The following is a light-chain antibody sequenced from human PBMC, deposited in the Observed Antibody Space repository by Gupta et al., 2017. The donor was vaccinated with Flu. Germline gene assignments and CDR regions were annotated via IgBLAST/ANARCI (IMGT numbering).Light chain of an antibody. Sequence: QSALTQPASVSGSPGQSITISCTGTSSDLGSYNHFSWYQQHPGKAPKLIIYEVNDRPSGVSHRFSCPKSGNTASLTISGLQPEDEADYYCSSYTSTSTLVFGTGTKVTVL. CDR3: SSYTSTSTLV. J-gene: IGLJ1*01. CDR2: EVN. CDR1: SSDLGSYNH. V-gene: IGLV2-14*01.